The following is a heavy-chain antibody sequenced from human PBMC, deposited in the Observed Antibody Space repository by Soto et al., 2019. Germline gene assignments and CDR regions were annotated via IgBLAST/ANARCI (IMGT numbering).Heavy chain of an antibody. CDR1: GYSFTSYW. Sequence: PGESLKISCRGSGYSFTSYWIAWVRQMPGKGLEWMGIIYPGDSNTRYSPSFQGQVTISADKSISTAYLQWSSLKASDTAMYYFARQSLKTYALSDYWGQGTLVTVSS. V-gene: IGHV5-51*01. CDR3: ARQSLKTYALSDY. D-gene: IGHD2-2*01. J-gene: IGHJ4*02. CDR2: IYPGDSNT.